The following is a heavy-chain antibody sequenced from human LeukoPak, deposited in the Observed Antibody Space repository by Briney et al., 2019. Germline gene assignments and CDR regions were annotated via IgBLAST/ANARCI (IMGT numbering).Heavy chain of an antibody. J-gene: IGHJ6*02. CDR1: GYTFTSCA. CDR3: ARRGVTTQYSFYAMAV. CDR2: IDAGSGNT. V-gene: IGHV1-3*01. D-gene: IGHD2-21*02. Sequence: ASVKVSCKASGYTFTSCAVHWVRQAPGQRPEWMGWIDAGSGNTGCSQEFQGRVTITRDTSVSTAYMELSSLTSEDTAVYYCARRGVTTQYSFYAMAVWGQGTTVTVSS.